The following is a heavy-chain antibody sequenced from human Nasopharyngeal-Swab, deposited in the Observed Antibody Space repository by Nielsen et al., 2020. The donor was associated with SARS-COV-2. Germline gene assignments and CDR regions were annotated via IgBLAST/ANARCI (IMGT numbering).Heavy chain of an antibody. Sequence: ESLKISCTASGFTFCSYSMNWVRQASGKGLEWVSSISSSGSYKHCADSVKGRFTITRDNARNSLHLQMNSLRAEDTAVYYCARDRIVGATDFDYWGQGTLVTVSS. D-gene: IGHD1-26*01. V-gene: IGHV3-21*01. J-gene: IGHJ4*02. CDR3: ARDRIVGATDFDY. CDR2: ISSSGSYK. CDR1: GFTFCSYS.